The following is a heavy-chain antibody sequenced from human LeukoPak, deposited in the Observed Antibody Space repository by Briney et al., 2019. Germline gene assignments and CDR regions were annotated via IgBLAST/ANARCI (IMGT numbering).Heavy chain of an antibody. D-gene: IGHD6-13*01. Sequence: ASVKVSCKASGYTFTSYGISWVRQAPGQGLEWMGWISAYNGNTNYAQKLQGRVTMTTDTSTSTAYMELRSLRSDDTAVYYCARGRSSWYHGGHTWSAPGGKGTLATVSS. J-gene: IGHJ5*02. CDR1: GYTFTSYG. CDR3: ARGRSSWYHGGHTWSAP. V-gene: IGHV1-18*01. CDR2: ISAYNGNT.